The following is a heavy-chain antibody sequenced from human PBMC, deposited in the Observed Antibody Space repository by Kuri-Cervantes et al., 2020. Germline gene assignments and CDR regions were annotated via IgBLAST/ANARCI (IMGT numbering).Heavy chain of an antibody. CDR2: ISCDGSNK. Sequence: GESLKISCAASGFTFSSYAMHWVRQAPGKGLEWVAVISCDGSNKYYADSVKGRFTISRDNSKNTLYLQMNSLRAEDTAVYYCAKDVYGSGSSYYFDYWGQGTLVTVSS. J-gene: IGHJ4*02. CDR3: AKDVYGSGSSYYFDY. V-gene: IGHV3-30*04. D-gene: IGHD3-10*01. CDR1: GFTFSSYA.